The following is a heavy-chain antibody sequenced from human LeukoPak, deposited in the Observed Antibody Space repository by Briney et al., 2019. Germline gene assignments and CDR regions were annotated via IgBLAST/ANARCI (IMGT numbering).Heavy chain of an antibody. CDR3: AKDHGVMKG. CDR2: ISGSGGST. D-gene: IGHD3-16*01. J-gene: IGHJ4*02. CDR1: GFPFSSSA. V-gene: IGHV3-23*01. Sequence: GGSLRLSCATSGFPFSSSAMHWVRQAPGKGLEWVSAISGSGGSTYYADSVKGRFTISRDNSKNTLYLQMNSLRAEDTAVYYCAKDHGVMKGGGQGTLVTVSS.